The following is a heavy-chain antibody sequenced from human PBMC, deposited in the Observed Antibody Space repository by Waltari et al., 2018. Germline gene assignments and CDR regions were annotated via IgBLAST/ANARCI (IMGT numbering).Heavy chain of an antibody. Sequence: EVQLVESGGGLVQPGGSLRLSCAASGFTFSSYSMNSVRQAPGKGLEWVSYISSSSSTIYYADSVKGRLTISRDNAKNSLYLQMNSLRAEDTAVYYCARDRMALNWFDPWGQGTLVTVSS. V-gene: IGHV3-48*04. CDR3: ARDRMALNWFDP. J-gene: IGHJ5*02. CDR2: ISSSSSTI. CDR1: GFTFSSYS.